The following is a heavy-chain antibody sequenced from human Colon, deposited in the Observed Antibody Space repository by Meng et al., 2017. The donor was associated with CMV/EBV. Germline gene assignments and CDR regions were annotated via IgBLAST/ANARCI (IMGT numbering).Heavy chain of an antibody. D-gene: IGHD4-23*01. V-gene: IGHV1-18*01. CDR1: GYILSNYG. Sequence: VFLDHSCTDLEESGPPVILSFKTSGYILSNYGISWVRPAPGQGLEWVGFIRDADRFTDYAQIFRGRVTMTADRSTTTAYMEVRSLGAEDTAVYYCASQDYGGSTRNYWGQGTLVTVSS. J-gene: IGHJ4*02. CDR2: IRDADRFT. CDR3: ASQDYGGSTRNY.